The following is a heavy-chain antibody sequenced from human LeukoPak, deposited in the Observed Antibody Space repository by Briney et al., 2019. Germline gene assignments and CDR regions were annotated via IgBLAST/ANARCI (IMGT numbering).Heavy chain of an antibody. CDR3: AKGPREYCSSSACPNWLDP. CDR2: ISASGGTT. V-gene: IGHV3-23*01. D-gene: IGHD2/OR15-2a*01. Sequence: GGSLRLSCAASGFTFNSYAMSWVRQAPGKGLEWVSAISASGGTTYYADSVRGRFTISRDNSENTLYLQMNSLRVEDTAVYYCAKGPREYCSSSACPNWLDPWGQGALVTVS. J-gene: IGHJ5*02. CDR1: GFTFNSYA.